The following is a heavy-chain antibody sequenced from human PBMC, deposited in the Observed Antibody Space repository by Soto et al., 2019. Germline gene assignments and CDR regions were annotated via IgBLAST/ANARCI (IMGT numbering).Heavy chain of an antibody. Sequence: GGSLRLSCAASGFTFSSYAMSWVRQAPGKGLEWVSAISGSGGSTYYADSVKGRFTISRDNSKNTLYLQMNSLRAEDTAVYYCAKDSSGYDWPDYFDYWGQGTLVTGSS. V-gene: IGHV3-23*01. CDR2: ISGSGGST. CDR3: AKDSSGYDWPDYFDY. CDR1: GFTFSSYA. D-gene: IGHD5-12*01. J-gene: IGHJ4*02.